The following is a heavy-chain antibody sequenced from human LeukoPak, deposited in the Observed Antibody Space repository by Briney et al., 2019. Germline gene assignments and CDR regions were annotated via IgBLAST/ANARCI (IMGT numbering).Heavy chain of an antibody. V-gene: IGHV3-30*04. J-gene: IGHJ4*02. Sequence: GRSLRLSCAASGFTFSSYAMHWVRQAPGKGLEWVAVISYDGSNKYYADSVKGRFTISRDNSKNTLYLQMNSLRAEDTAVYYCARFAVAGDIDYWGQGTLVTVSS. CDR2: ISYDGSNK. CDR1: GFTFSSYA. D-gene: IGHD6-19*01. CDR3: ARFAVAGDIDY.